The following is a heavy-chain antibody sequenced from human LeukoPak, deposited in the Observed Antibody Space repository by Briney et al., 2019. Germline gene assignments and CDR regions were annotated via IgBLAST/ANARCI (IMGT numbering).Heavy chain of an antibody. Sequence: ASVKVSCKASGYTFTSYGISWVRQAPGQGLEWMGWISAYNGSTNYAQNLQDRVTMTTDTSTSTAYMEVRSLRSDDTAVYYCARAEGYGDYLYSKDYWGQGTLVTVSS. CDR3: ARAEGYGDYLYSKDY. V-gene: IGHV1-18*01. D-gene: IGHD4-17*01. CDR1: GYTFTSYG. CDR2: ISAYNGST. J-gene: IGHJ4*02.